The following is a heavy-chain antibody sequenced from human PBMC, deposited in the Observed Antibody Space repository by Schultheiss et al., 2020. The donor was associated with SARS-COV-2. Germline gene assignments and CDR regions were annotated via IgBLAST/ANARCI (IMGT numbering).Heavy chain of an antibody. Sequence: SVKVSCKASGGTFSSYAISWVRQAPGQGLEWMGWISAYNGNTNYAQKLQGRVTITADESTSTAYMELSSLRAEDTAVYYCARSYGSGDLDAFDIWGQGTMVTVSS. J-gene: IGHJ3*02. CDR3: ARSYGSGDLDAFDI. V-gene: IGHV1-69*13. CDR1: GGTFSSYA. D-gene: IGHD3-10*01. CDR2: ISAYNGNT.